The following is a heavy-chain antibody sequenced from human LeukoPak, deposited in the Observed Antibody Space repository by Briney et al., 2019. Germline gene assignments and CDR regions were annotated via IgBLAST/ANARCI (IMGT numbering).Heavy chain of an antibody. CDR3: TRAIVPVTMPFENWFDP. Sequence: GGSLRLSCAASGFTFSRYWMSWVRQAPGKGLEWVANIKQDGSEIYYVDSMKGRFTISRDNAKNSLYLQMNSLRAEDTAFYYCTRAIVPVTMPFENWFDPWGQGTLVTVSS. CDR2: IKQDGSEI. V-gene: IGHV3-7*04. D-gene: IGHD2-2*01. CDR1: GFTFSRYW. J-gene: IGHJ5*02.